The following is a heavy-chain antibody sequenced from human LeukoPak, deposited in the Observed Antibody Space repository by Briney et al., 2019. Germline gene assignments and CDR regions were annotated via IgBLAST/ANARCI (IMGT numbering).Heavy chain of an antibody. V-gene: IGHV3-23*01. Sequence: GGSLRLSCAASGFTFSSYAMSWVRQAPGKGLEWVSAISGSGGSTYYADSVKGRFTISRDNSKNTLYLQMNSLRAEDTAVYYCVKPPLAYYDSSGYYYYFDYWGQGTLVTVSS. D-gene: IGHD3-22*01. J-gene: IGHJ4*02. CDR3: VKPPLAYYDSSGYYYYFDY. CDR2: ISGSGGST. CDR1: GFTFSSYA.